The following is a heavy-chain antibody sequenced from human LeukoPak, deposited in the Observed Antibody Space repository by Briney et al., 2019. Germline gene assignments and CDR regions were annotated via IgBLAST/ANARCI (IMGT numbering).Heavy chain of an antibody. Sequence: SETLSLTCTVSGASVSSTEYYWSWVRQPPGKGLEWIGYIFHGRTFYSPSLKSRAAISVDTSKNQFTLRLTSVTAADTAVYFCASAVDYYYDSSGFRYWGQGTLVPVSS. J-gene: IGHJ4*02. CDR2: IFHGRT. V-gene: IGHV4-30-4*01. CDR3: ASAVDYYYDSSGFRY. CDR1: GASVSSTEYY. D-gene: IGHD3-22*01.